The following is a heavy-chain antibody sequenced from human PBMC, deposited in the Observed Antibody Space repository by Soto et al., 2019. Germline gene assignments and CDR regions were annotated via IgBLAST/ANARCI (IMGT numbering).Heavy chain of an antibody. J-gene: IGHJ6*02. D-gene: IGHD3-16*01. Sequence: GGSLRLSCAASGFTFSSYGMHWVRQAPGKGLEWVAVIWYDGSNKYYADSVKGRFTISRDNSKNTLYLQMNSLRAEDTAVYYCARDHFGPGDYDYVWGSYDYYYGMDVWGQGTTVTVSS. CDR2: IWYDGSNK. V-gene: IGHV3-33*01. CDR3: ARDHFGPGDYDYVWGSYDYYYGMDV. CDR1: GFTFSSYG.